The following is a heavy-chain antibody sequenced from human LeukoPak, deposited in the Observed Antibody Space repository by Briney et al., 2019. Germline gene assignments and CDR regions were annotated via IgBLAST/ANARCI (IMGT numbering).Heavy chain of an antibody. CDR1: GFTFSSSS. V-gene: IGHV3-48*04. CDR3: AKDNQWELLRHFDY. Sequence: GGSLRLSCAASGFTFSSSSMNWVRQAPGKGLEWVSYISSSGSTIYYADSVKGRFTISRDNAKNSLYLQMNSLRAEDTALYYCAKDNQWELLRHFDYWGQGTLVTVSS. D-gene: IGHD1-26*01. CDR2: ISSSGSTI. J-gene: IGHJ4*02.